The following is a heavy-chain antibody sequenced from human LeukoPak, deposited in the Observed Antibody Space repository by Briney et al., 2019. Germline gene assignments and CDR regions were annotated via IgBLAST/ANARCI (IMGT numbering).Heavy chain of an antibody. CDR1: GFTFSSYS. Sequence: GGSLRLSCAASGFTFSSYSMNWVRQAPGKGLEWVSSINNSYSHIYYADSVKGRVTISRDNAKNSLYLQMNSLRAEDTAVYYCARDRFQSGGSPNVFDIWGRGTMVTVSS. V-gene: IGHV3-21*01. D-gene: IGHD1-26*01. CDR3: ARDRFQSGGSPNVFDI. CDR2: INNSYSHI. J-gene: IGHJ3*02.